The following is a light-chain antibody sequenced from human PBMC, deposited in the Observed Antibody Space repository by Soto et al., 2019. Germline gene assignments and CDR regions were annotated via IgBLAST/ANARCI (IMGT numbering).Light chain of an antibody. Sequence: QSALTQPASVSGSPGQSITISCTGASSDVGRYNLVSWYQQQPGKAPKLMIYEVTKRPSGVSNRFSGSKSDNTASLTISGLQAEHEADYYCCSYAGSRTYVFGTGNKVTVL. J-gene: IGLJ1*01. CDR3: CSYAGSRTYV. CDR1: SSDVGRYNL. V-gene: IGLV2-23*02. CDR2: EVT.